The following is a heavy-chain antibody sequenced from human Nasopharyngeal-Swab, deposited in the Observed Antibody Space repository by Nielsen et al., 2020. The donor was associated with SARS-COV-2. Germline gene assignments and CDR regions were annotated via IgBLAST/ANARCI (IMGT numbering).Heavy chain of an antibody. Sequence: VRQAPGKGLEWVGRIKSKTDGGTTDYAAPVKGRFTISRDDSKNTLYLQMNSLKTEDTAVYYCTTDLRSAGLTKNRLLLWFGDLRRTNWFDPWGQGTLVTVSS. D-gene: IGHD3-10*01. V-gene: IGHV3-15*01. J-gene: IGHJ5*02. CDR2: IKSKTDGGTT. CDR3: TTDLRSAGLTKNRLLLWFGDLRRTNWFDP.